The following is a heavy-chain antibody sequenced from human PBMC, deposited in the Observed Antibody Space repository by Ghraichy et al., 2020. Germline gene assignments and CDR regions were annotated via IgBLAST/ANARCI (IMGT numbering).Heavy chain of an antibody. Sequence: SETLSLTCAVYGGSFSGCYWSWIRQPPGKGLEWIGEINHSGSTNYNPSLKSRVTISVDTSKNQFSLKLSSLTAADTAVYYCARAYQLLQGGWFDPWGQGALVTVSS. CDR3: ARAYQLLQGGWFDP. D-gene: IGHD2-2*01. CDR2: INHSGST. V-gene: IGHV4-34*01. CDR1: GGSFSGCY. J-gene: IGHJ5*02.